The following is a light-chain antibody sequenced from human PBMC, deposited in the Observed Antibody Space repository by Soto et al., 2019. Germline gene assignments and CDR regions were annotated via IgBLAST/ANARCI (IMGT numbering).Light chain of an antibody. CDR2: DAS. Sequence: EIVLTQSPGTLSLSPGERATLSCRASQSISRYLAWYQQKPGQAPRLLIYDASNRATDIPARFSGSGSGTDFTLTISSLEPEDFAVYSCQQRSKWPPTFGQGTKLEIK. V-gene: IGKV3-11*01. CDR1: QSISRY. CDR3: QQRSKWPPT. J-gene: IGKJ2*01.